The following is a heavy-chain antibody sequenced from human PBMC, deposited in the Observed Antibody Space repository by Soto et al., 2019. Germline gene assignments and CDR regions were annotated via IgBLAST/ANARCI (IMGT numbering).Heavy chain of an antibody. V-gene: IGHV4-34*01. CDR2: INHSGST. CDR3: ARGGQLWLRGFDY. CDR1: GGSFSGYY. Sequence: SETLSLTCAVYGGSFSGYYWSWIRQPPGKGLEWIGEINHSGSTNYNPSLKSRVTISVDTSKNQFSLKLSSVTAADTAVYYCARGGQLWLRGFDYWGQGTLVTVSS. D-gene: IGHD5-18*01. J-gene: IGHJ4*02.